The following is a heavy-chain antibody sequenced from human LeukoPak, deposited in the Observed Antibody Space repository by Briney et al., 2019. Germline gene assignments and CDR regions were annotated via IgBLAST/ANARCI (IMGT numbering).Heavy chain of an antibody. D-gene: IGHD4-23*01. J-gene: IGHJ6*01. V-gene: IGHV4-39*01. CDR2: NYYTGST. CDR1: GGSISSSSYS. CDR3: ARLLYAGVTDEGMDV. Sequence: SETLSLTCTLSGGSISSSSYSCGWIRQPPGKGLEWFGSNYYTGSTYYHPSLQSRVTISVDTSKNQYSLKLSSVTAADTAVYYCARLLYAGVTDEGMDVRGQATKVTDCS.